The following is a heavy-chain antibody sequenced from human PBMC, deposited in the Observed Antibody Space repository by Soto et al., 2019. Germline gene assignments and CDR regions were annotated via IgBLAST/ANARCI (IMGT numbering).Heavy chain of an antibody. V-gene: IGHV3-30-3*01. J-gene: IGHJ6*02. CDR2: IAYDGSNK. Sequence: QVQLVESGGGAVQPGRSLRLSCAASGFTFSSFVMHWVRQAPGKGLEWVAFIAYDGSNKHYADSVKGRFTISRDNSNNTLYLQMNSLRVEDTAVYYCASPQGAHLNYFYGMDVWGQGTTVTVSS. CDR1: GFTFSSFV. CDR3: ASPQGAHLNYFYGMDV.